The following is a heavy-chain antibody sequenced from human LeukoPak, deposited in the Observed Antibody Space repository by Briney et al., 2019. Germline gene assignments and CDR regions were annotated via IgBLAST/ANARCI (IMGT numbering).Heavy chain of an antibody. CDR3: ARLDCSGGSCYEGWFDP. Sequence: GESLKISCKGSGYSFTSYWIAWVREMPGKSLEWMGIIYPGDSDTRYSPSFQGQVTISADKSISTAYLQWSSLKASDTAMYYCARLDCSGGSCYEGWFDPWGQGTLVTVSS. D-gene: IGHD2-15*01. CDR2: IYPGDSDT. V-gene: IGHV5-51*01. J-gene: IGHJ5*02. CDR1: GYSFTSYW.